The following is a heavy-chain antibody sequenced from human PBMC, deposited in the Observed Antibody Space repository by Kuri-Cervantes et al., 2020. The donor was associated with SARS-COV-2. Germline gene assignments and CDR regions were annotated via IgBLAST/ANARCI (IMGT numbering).Heavy chain of an antibody. Sequence: LSLTCAASGFTFSSYAMSWVRQAPGKGLEWVSAISGSGGSTYYADSVKGRFTISRDNSKNTLYLQMNSLRAEDTAVYYCAKGYYDFWSGYPPSDVWGQGTTVTVSS. D-gene: IGHD3-3*01. V-gene: IGHV3-23*01. CDR1: GFTFSSYA. J-gene: IGHJ6*02. CDR2: ISGSGGST. CDR3: AKGYYDFWSGYPPSDV.